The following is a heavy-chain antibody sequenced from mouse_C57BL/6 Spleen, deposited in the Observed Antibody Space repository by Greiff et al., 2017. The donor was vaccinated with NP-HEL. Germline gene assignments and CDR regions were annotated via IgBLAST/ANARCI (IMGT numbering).Heavy chain of an antibody. D-gene: IGHD1-1*01. CDR1: GYTFTDYN. CDR2: INPNNGGT. Sequence: EVQLVESGPELVKPGASVKIPCKASGYTFTDYNMDWVKQSHGKSLEWIGDINPNNGGTIYNQKFKGKATLTVDKSSSTAYMELRSLTSEDTAVYYCARLHYYGSLFAYWGQGTLVTVSA. V-gene: IGHV1-18*01. J-gene: IGHJ3*01. CDR3: ARLHYYGSLFAY.